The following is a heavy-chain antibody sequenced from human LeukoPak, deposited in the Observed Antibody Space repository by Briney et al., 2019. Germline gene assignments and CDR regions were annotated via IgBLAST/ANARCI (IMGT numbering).Heavy chain of an antibody. CDR2: INHSGST. CDR3: ARGWHIGIDY. CDR1: GGSFSGYY. J-gene: IGHJ4*02. V-gene: IGHV4-34*01. D-gene: IGHD3-16*02. Sequence: SETLSLTCAVYGGSFSGYYWSWIRQPPGKGLEWIGEINHSGSTNYNPSLKSRVTISVDTSKNQFSLKLSSVTAADTAVYYCARGWHIGIDYWGQGTLVTVSS.